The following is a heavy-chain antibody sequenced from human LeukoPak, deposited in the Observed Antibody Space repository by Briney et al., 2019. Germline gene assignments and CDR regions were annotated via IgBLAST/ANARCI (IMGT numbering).Heavy chain of an antibody. CDR1: GGSISSYY. V-gene: IGHV4-59*01. CDR3: AREYSSSLIGY. Sequence: SETLSLTCTVSGGSISSYYWSWIRQPPGKGLEWIGYIYYSGSTNYNPSLKSRVTISVDTSKNQFSLKLSSVTAADTAVYYCAREYSSSLIGYWGQGTLVTVSS. D-gene: IGHD6-6*01. CDR2: IYYSGST. J-gene: IGHJ4*02.